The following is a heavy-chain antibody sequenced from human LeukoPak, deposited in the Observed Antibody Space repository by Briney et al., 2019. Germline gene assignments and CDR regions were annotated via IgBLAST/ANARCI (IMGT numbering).Heavy chain of an antibody. Sequence: GGSLRLSCAASGFTFSSYAMHWVRQAPGKGLEYVSAISSNGGSTYYANSVKGRFTISRGNSKNTLYLQIGSLRAEDMAVYYCARGSVGYYDPLIWGQGTLVTVSS. V-gene: IGHV3-64*01. D-gene: IGHD3-16*01. CDR1: GFTFSSYA. CDR2: ISSNGGST. J-gene: IGHJ4*02. CDR3: ARGSVGYYDPLI.